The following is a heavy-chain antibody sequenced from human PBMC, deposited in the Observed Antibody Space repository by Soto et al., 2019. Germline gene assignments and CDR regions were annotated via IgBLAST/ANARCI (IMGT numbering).Heavy chain of an antibody. CDR1: GYTFSNYG. D-gene: IGHD6-19*01. CDR3: SRFIMVGGWFDPNYYHGMDV. J-gene: IGHJ6*02. V-gene: IGHV1-18*01. CDR2: ISGYNGNT. Sequence: QVQLVQSGAEVKKPGASVTVSCKTSGYTFSNYGINWVRQAPGQGLEWRGWISGYNGNTNYAQTVQGRVTMTTDTSTGTVYMELRSLKSDDTAIYYCSRFIMVGGWFDPNYYHGMDVWGQGTKVTVSS.